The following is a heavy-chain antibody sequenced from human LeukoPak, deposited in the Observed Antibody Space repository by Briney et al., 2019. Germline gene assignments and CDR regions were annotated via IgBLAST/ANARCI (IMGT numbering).Heavy chain of an antibody. Sequence: SETLSLTCAVSGGSISSGGYSWSWIRQPPGKGLEWIGYIYHSGSPYYNPSLKSRVTISVDRSKNQFSLKLSSVTAADTAVYYCASYYGSGSRIPNYYYYGMDVWGQGTTVTVSS. CDR1: GGSISSGGYS. CDR3: ASYYGSGSRIPNYYYYGMDV. J-gene: IGHJ6*02. D-gene: IGHD3-10*01. V-gene: IGHV4-30-2*01. CDR2: IYHSGSP.